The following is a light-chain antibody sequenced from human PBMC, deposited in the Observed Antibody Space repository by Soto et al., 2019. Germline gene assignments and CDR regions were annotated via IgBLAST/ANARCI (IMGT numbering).Light chain of an antibody. V-gene: IGLV2-23*02. Sequence: QSALTQPASVSGSPGQLITISCTGTSSDVGSYNLVSWYQQHPGKAPKLMIYEFSKRPSGVSNRFSGSKSGNTASLTISGLQAEDEADYYCCSYAGSSYVFGTGTKVTVL. J-gene: IGLJ1*01. CDR1: SSDVGSYNL. CDR2: EFS. CDR3: CSYAGSSYV.